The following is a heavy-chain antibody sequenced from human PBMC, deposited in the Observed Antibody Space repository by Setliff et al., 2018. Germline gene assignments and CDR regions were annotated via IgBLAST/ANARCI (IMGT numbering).Heavy chain of an antibody. J-gene: IGHJ6*02. CDR1: GGTFSSYA. D-gene: IGHD3-16*01. Sequence: VKVSCKASGGTFSSYAISWVRQAPGQGLEWMGGIIPIFGTANYAQKFQGRVTITADESTSTAYMELSSLRSEDTAVYYCARFGLYYEAVYGGGDYYYYGMDVWGQGTTVTV. V-gene: IGHV1-69*01. CDR3: ARFGLYYEAVYGGGDYYYYGMDV. CDR2: IIPIFGTA.